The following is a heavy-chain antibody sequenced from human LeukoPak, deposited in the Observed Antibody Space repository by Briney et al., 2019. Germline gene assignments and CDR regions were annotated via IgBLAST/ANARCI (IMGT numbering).Heavy chain of an antibody. CDR3: ARVGTYYYDSSGYPEYYYGMDV. CDR2: IYYSGST. V-gene: IGHV4-59*01. D-gene: IGHD3-22*01. Sequence: SETLSLTCTVSGGSISSYYWSWIRQPPGKGLEWIGYIYYSGSTNYNPSLRSRVTISVDTSKNQFSLKLSSVTAADTAVYYCARVGTYYYDSSGYPEYYYGMDVWSQGTTVTVSS. J-gene: IGHJ6*02. CDR1: GGSISSYY.